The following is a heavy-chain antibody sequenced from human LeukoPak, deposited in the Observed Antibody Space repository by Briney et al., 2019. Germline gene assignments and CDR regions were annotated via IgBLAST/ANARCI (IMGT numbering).Heavy chain of an antibody. J-gene: IGHJ4*02. Sequence: SVKVSCKASGGTFSSYAISWVRQAPGQGLEWMGRIIPIFGTANYAQKFQGRVTITTDESTSTAYMELSSLRSEDTAVYYCARDRGVPAVFDYWGQGTLVTVSS. V-gene: IGHV1-69*05. D-gene: IGHD3-10*01. CDR3: ARDRGVPAVFDY. CDR1: GGTFSSYA. CDR2: IIPIFGTA.